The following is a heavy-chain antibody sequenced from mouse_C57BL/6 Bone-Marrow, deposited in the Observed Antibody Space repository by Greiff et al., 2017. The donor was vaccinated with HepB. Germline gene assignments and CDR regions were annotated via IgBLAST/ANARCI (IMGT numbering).Heavy chain of an antibody. Sequence: EVMLVESGGGLVQPGGSLKLSCAASGFTFSDYYMYWVRQTPEKRLEWVAYISNGGGSTYYPDTVKGRFTISRDNAKNTLYLQMGRLKSEDTAMYYCARRSLYDGTFYWYFDVWGTGTTVTVSS. V-gene: IGHV5-12*01. D-gene: IGHD2-1*01. CDR3: ARRSLYDGTFYWYFDV. CDR2: ISNGGGST. J-gene: IGHJ1*03. CDR1: GFTFSDYY.